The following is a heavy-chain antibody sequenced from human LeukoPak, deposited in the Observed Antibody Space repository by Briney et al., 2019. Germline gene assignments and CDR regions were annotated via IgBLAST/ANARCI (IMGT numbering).Heavy chain of an antibody. J-gene: IGHJ4*02. CDR2: IYYSGST. CDR3: ARENPSGYYYRPIDY. V-gene: IGHV4-39*07. CDR1: GGSISGSSYY. D-gene: IGHD3-22*01. Sequence: SETLSLTCTVSGGSISGSSYYWGWIRQPPGKGLEWIGSIYYSGSTYYNPSLKSRVTMSVDTSKNQFSLKLSSVTAADTAIYYCARENPSGYYYRPIDYWGQGTLVTV.